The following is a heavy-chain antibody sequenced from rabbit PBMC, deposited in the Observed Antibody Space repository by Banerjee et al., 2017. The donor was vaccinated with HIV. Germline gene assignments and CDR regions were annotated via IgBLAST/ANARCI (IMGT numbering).Heavy chain of an antibody. Sequence: QEQLEESGGDLVKPEGSLTITCTASGFSFSNKYVMCWVRQAPGKGLEWIACSSTDYASWAKGRFTISKTSSTTVTLQMTSLTAADTATYFCARDLAGVIGWNFNLWGPGTLVT. CDR2: SST. CDR1: GFSFSNKYV. V-gene: IGHV1S47*01. D-gene: IGHD4-1*01. J-gene: IGHJ4*01. CDR3: ARDLAGVIGWNFNL.